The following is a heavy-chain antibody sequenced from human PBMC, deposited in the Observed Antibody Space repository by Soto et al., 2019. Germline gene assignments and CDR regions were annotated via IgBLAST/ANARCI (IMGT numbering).Heavy chain of an antibody. V-gene: IGHV1-24*01. J-gene: IGHJ5*02. Sequence: ASVKVSCKVSGYTLTELSMHWVRQAPGKGLEWMGGFDPEDGETIYAQKFQGRVTMTEDTSTDTAYMELSSLRSEDTAVYYCATTGWLVDWFQGWFDPWGQGTLVTVSS. CDR2: FDPEDGET. CDR3: ATTGWLVDWFQGWFDP. CDR1: GYTLTELS. D-gene: IGHD6-19*01.